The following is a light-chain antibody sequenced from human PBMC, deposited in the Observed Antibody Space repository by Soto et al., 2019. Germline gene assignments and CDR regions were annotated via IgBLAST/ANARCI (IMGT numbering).Light chain of an antibody. J-gene: IGKJ5*01. Sequence: EVVMTQSPATLSVSPGERATLSCRASESVSRNLAWYQQKPGQAPRLLIYDASKRATGIPDRFSGGGSGTEFTLTISSLQSEDFGVYYCQQYNSWPTITFGQGKRLEIK. V-gene: IGKV3-15*01. CDR2: DAS. CDR1: ESVSRN. CDR3: QQYNSWPTIT.